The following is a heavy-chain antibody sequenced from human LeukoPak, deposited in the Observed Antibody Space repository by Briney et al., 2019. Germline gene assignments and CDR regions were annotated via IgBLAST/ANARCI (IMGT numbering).Heavy chain of an antibody. CDR1: GVSFSGYD. V-gene: IGHV4-34*10. CDR2: INHRGHS. CDR3: ATYSTTVLTPPYHSAL. Sequence: SETLSLICAVYGVSFSGYDWNWIRQTPGRGLEWIGEINHRGHSNYNPSLESRITISVDASKNQFSLKLRSLTAADTAVDYCATYSTTVLTPPYHSALWGQGTQVPVSS. J-gene: IGHJ1*01. D-gene: IGHD4-17*01.